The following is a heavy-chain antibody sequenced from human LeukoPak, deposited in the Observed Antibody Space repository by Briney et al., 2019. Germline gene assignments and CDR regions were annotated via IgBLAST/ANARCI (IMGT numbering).Heavy chain of an antibody. Sequence: PGGSLRLSCAASGFTFITYSMNWVRQAPGKGLEWVSSISSSSSYIYYADSVKGRFTISRDNAKNSLYLQMKSLRAEDTAVYYRAKDYDDSIGYSFFAVQQKEYYFDYWGQGTLVTVSS. V-gene: IGHV3-21*01. D-gene: IGHD3-22*01. CDR2: ISSSSSYI. CDR1: GFTFITYS. J-gene: IGHJ4*02. CDR3: AKDYDDSIGYSFFAVQQKEYYFDY.